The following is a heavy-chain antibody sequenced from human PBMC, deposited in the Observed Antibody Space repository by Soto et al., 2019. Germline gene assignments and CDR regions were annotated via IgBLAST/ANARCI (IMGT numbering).Heavy chain of an antibody. CDR3: ARDHKYQLLDGMDV. CDR1: GFTFSSYG. J-gene: IGHJ6*02. D-gene: IGHD2-2*01. V-gene: IGHV3-33*01. CDR2: IWYDGSNK. Sequence: LRLSCAASGFTFSSYGMHWVRQAPGKGLEWVAVIWYDGSNKYYADSVKGRFTISRDNSKNTLYLQMNSLRAEDTAVYYCARDHKYQLLDGMDVWGQGTTVTVSS.